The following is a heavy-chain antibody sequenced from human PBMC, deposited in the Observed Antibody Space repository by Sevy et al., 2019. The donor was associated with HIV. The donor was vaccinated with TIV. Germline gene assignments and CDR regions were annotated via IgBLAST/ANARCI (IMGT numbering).Heavy chain of an antibody. CDR3: ARETKAVAFSWYYYYMDV. D-gene: IGHD6-19*01. CDR1: GFTVNTNY. CDR2: TFIAGRT. Sequence: GGSLRLSCAASGFTVNTNYMTWVRQSPGKGLEWVSLTFIAGRTYDADAVKGRFTIFSDNSRNTVYLQMNSLRLEDTGVHYCARETKAVAFSWYYYYMDVWGKGTTVTVSS. J-gene: IGHJ6*03. V-gene: IGHV3-66*02.